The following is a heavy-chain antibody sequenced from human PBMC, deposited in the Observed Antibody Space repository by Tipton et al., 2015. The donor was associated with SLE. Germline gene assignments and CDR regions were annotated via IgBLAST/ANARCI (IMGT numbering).Heavy chain of an antibody. CDR3: ARGGGFDAFDL. Sequence: TLSLTCNVSGGSISSYYWSWIRQPPGKGLEWIGYIYHSGSTNYNPSFKSRVTISEDTSKNQFSLKLNSVTAADTAVYYCARGGGFDAFDLWGQGTMVTVSS. J-gene: IGHJ3*01. D-gene: IGHD3-16*01. CDR1: GGSISSYY. V-gene: IGHV4-59*01. CDR2: IYHSGST.